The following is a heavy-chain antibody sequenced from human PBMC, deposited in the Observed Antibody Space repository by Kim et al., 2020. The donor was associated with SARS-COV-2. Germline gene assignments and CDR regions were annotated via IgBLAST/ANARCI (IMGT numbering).Heavy chain of an antibody. CDR3: ARDGEAALTGYYFGAVTPGTNFDY. J-gene: IGHJ4*02. CDR1: GFTFSSYA. V-gene: IGHV3-30*04. D-gene: IGHD3-9*01. CDR2: ISYDGSNK. Sequence: GGSLRLSCAASGFTFSSYAMHWVRQAPGKGLEWVAVISYDGSNKYYADSVKGRFTISRDNSKNTLYLQMNSLRAEDTAVYYCARDGEAALTGYYFGAVTPGTNFDYWGQGTLVTVSS.